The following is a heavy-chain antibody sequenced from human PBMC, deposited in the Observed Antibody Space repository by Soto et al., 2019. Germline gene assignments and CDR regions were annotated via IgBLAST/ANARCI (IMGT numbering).Heavy chain of an antibody. Sequence: EVQLVESGGGLVQPGGSLRLSCAASGFTFSSYWMHWVRQAPGKGLVWVSRLKSDGSGTTYADSVKGRLTISRDNAKNTLYLKMNGLRAKDTAVYYCVRGDGDYYDGNGYLGRHWGQGTMVTVSS. CDR2: LKSDGSGT. D-gene: IGHD3-22*01. J-gene: IGHJ4*02. CDR1: GFTFSSYW. CDR3: VRGDGDYYDGNGYLGRH. V-gene: IGHV3-74*01.